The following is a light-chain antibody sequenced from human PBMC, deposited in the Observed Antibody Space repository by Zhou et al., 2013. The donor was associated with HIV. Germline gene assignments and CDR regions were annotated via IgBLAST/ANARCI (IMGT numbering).Light chain of an antibody. CDR2: AAT. J-gene: IGKJ2*03. CDR3: LHHNGYPHS. V-gene: IGKV1-17*03. CDR1: RAIGNY. Sequence: DIQMTQSPSAMSASVGDRVTITCRASRAIGNYLVWFQQKPGKVPKRLIFAATSLESGVPSRFSGSGSGSGTEFTLTISSLQPEDFATYFCLHHNGYPHSFGQGTRLDI.